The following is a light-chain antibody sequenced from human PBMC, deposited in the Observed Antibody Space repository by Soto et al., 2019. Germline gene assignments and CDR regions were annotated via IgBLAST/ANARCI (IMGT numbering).Light chain of an antibody. Sequence: DIQMTQSLSSLSASVGDTVTITCRASQRISNSLSWYQQKPGKAPKFLIYVASTLQRGVPSRFSGRGSGTDFTPTISSLQPEDVATYYCQQYFSPPYTFGQGTKLEIK. J-gene: IGKJ2*01. CDR3: QQYFSPPYT. CDR1: QRISNS. V-gene: IGKV1-39*01. CDR2: VAS.